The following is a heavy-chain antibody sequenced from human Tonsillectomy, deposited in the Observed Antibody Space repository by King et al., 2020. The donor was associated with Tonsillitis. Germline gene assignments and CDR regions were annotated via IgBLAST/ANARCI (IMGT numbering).Heavy chain of an antibody. J-gene: IGHJ6*02. CDR2: IHNSGST. V-gene: IGHV4-39*07. CDR3: ASYGVFWGGYNGNYGMDV. CDR1: GGSISSSTNYD. D-gene: IGHD3-3*01. Sequence: QLQESGPRLVKPSETLSLTCIVSGGSISSSTNYDWGWIRHPPGKGLEWMGSIHNSGSTYYTPSLKSRLTISVDTAQNPFSLRLRSVTAADTAVYYCASYGVFWGGYNGNYGMDVWGQGTTVTVSS.